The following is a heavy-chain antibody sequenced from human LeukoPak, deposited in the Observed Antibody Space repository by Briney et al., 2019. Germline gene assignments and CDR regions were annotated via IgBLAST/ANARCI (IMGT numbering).Heavy chain of an antibody. CDR3: SGWDGNVDY. CDR2: IKQDGRDK. J-gene: IGHJ4*02. D-gene: IGHD1-1*01. V-gene: IGHV3-7*02. Sequence: GGSLRLSCAASGFTFSSYWMNWVRQAPGKGLEWVANIKQDGRDKYYLDSVNGRFTISRDNARNSLYLQMNSLRAEDTAVYYCSGWDGNVDYWGQGTLVTVSS. CDR1: GFTFSSYW.